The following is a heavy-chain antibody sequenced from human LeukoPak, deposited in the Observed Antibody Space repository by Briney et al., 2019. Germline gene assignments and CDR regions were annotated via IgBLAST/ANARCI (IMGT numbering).Heavy chain of an antibody. CDR1: GGSISSYY. V-gene: IGHV4-4*07. J-gene: IGHJ3*02. CDR2: IYTSGST. CDR3: ARDKLDRWELLFHAFDI. D-gene: IGHD1-26*01. Sequence: SETLSLTCTVSGGSISSYYWSWIRQPAGKGLEWIGRIYTSGSTNYNPSLKSRVTMSVDTSKNQFSLKLSSVTAADTAVYYCARDKLDRWELLFHAFDIWGQGTMVTVSS.